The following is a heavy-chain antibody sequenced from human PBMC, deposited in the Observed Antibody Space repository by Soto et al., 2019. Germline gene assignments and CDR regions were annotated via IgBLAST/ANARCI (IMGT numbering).Heavy chain of an antibody. Sequence: ESGGGLVQPGGSLRLSCAASGFTFSTYAMNWVRQAPGKGLEWVSTISVSGDSTYFADSVRGRFTISRDNSKNTVYLQMYSLRADDTAMYYCATRHLSYCSGGTCNPFDFWGQGTLVTVSS. V-gene: IGHV3-23*01. J-gene: IGHJ4*02. CDR3: ATRHLSYCSGGTCNPFDF. CDR1: GFTFSTYA. CDR2: ISVSGDST. D-gene: IGHD2-15*01.